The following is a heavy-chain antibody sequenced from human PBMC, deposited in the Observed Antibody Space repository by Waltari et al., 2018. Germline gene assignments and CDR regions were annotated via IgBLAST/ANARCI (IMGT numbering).Heavy chain of an antibody. CDR2: NGNT. J-gene: IGHJ3*02. CDR3: ARDLDSSSSWAFDI. Sequence: NGNTNYAQKLQGRVTMTTDTSTSTAYMELRSLRSDDTAVYYCARDLDSSSSWAFDIWGQGTMVTVSS. D-gene: IGHD6-6*01. V-gene: IGHV1-18*01.